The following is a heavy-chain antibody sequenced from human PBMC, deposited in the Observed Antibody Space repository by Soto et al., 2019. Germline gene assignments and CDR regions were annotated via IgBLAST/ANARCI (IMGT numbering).Heavy chain of an antibody. CDR2: IIPILGIA. J-gene: IGHJ4*02. CDR3: ASYPYYYDSSGYRVY. V-gene: IGHV1-69*04. Sequence: SVKVSCKASGYTFTSYGISWVRQAPGQGLEWMGRIIPILGIANYAQKFQGRVTITADKSTSTAYMELSSLRSEDTAVYYCASYPYYYDSSGYRVYWGQGTLVTVSP. CDR1: GYTFTSYG. D-gene: IGHD3-22*01.